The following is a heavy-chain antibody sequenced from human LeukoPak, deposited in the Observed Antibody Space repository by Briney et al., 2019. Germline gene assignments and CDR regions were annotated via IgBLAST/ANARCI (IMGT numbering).Heavy chain of an antibody. V-gene: IGHV3-74*01. CDR3: TRDFRYVAFDL. J-gene: IGHJ3*01. CDR1: GFTLSDHW. CDR2: INGDGSGT. D-gene: IGHD2-2*01. Sequence: GGSLRLSCAASGFTLSDHWVYWVRQAPGEGLVWVSRINGDGSGTSHADSVKGRFTISRDSAKNTVYLQMNSLRVEDTAVYYCTRDFRYVAFDLWGPGTTVTVSS.